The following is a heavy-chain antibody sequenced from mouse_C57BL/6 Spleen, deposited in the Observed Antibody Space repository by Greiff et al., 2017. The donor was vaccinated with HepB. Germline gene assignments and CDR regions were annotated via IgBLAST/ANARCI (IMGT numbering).Heavy chain of an antibody. CDR2: ISDGGSYT. J-gene: IGHJ4*01. D-gene: IGHD1-1*01. CDR1: GFTFSSYA. CDR3: ARDRGRPTVVAHYYAMDY. V-gene: IGHV5-4*01. Sequence: EVKVEESGGGLVKPGGSLKLSCAASGFTFSSYAMSWVRQTPEKRLEWVATISDGGSYTYYPDNVKGRFTISRDNAKNNLYLQMSHLKSEDTAMYYCARDRGRPTVVAHYYAMDYWGQGTSVTVSS.